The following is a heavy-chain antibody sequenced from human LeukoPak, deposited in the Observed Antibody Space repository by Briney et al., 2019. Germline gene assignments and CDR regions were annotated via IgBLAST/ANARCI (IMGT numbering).Heavy chain of an antibody. J-gene: IGHJ4*02. CDR1: GFTFSSYG. D-gene: IGHD6-6*01. CDR3: AKDSSEYSSSFDY. Sequence: GGSLRLSCAASGFTFSSYGMHWVRQAPGKGLEWVAGISYDGSNKYYADSVKGRFTISRDNSKNTLYLQMNSLIAEDTAVYYCAKDSSEYSSSFDYWGQGTLVTVSS. CDR2: ISYDGSNK. V-gene: IGHV3-30*18.